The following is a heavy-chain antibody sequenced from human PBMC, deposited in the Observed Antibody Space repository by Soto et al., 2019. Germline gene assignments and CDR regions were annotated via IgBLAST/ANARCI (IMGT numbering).Heavy chain of an antibody. CDR3: TNQKGDSRTYNGMAV. CDR2: AYYRSQWYY. V-gene: IGHV6-1*01. CDR1: GDSVSSNSAA. D-gene: IGHD2-8*01. J-gene: IGHJ6*02. Sequence: SQTLSLTCAISGDSVSSNSAAWNWIRQSPSRSLEWLGRAYYRSQWYYDFAVSVRSRITVIPDTSKNQFSLQLNSVTPEDTAVYYFTNQKGDSRTYNGMAVWGQGTTVTVSS.